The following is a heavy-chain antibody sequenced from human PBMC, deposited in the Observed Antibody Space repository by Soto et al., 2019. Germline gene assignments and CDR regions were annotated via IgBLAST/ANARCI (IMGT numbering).Heavy chain of an antibody. CDR2: ISWNSGSI. Sequence: PGGSLRLSCAASGFTFDDYAMHWVRQAPGKGLEWVSGISWNSGSIGYADSVKGRFTISRDNAKNSLYLQMNSLRAEDTALYYCVNDSEVVGNFDNWGQGTLVTVSS. D-gene: IGHD2-15*01. CDR1: GFTFDDYA. CDR3: VNDSEVVGNFDN. J-gene: IGHJ4*02. V-gene: IGHV3-9*01.